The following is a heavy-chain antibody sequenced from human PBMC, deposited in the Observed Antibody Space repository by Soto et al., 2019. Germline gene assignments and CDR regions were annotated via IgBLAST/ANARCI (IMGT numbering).Heavy chain of an antibody. CDR1: GGSISSGGYY. Sequence: QVQLQESGPGLVKPSQTLSLTCTVSGGSISSGGYYWSWIRQHPGKGLEWIGYIYYSGSTYYNPSLKSRVTISVDKSKNQFSLKLSSVTAADTAVYYCAEYCSGGSCYPEGFDYWGQGTLVTVSS. CDR2: IYYSGST. CDR3: AEYCSGGSCYPEGFDY. D-gene: IGHD2-15*01. J-gene: IGHJ4*02. V-gene: IGHV4-31*03.